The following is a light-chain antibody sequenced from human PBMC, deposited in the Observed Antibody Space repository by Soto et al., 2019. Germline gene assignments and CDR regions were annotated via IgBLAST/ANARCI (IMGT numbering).Light chain of an antibody. CDR3: QQRHMWPIT. Sequence: EVVLTQSPFTLSLSPGARANLSCRASQSFRGLLAWYQQKPGQAPRLLIYDAYNRATGIPPRFSGSGSGTDFTLTISSLEPEDSAVYYCQQRHMWPITFGQGTRLEIK. CDR1: QSFRGL. CDR2: DAY. V-gene: IGKV3-11*01. J-gene: IGKJ5*01.